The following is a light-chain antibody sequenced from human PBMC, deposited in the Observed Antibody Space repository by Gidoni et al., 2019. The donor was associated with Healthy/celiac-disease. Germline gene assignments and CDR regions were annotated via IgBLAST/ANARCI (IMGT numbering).Light chain of an antibody. CDR1: QSISTY. CDR2: AAS. V-gene: IGKV1-39*01. CDR3: QQSYRTPYT. J-gene: IGKJ2*01. Sequence: DIQMTQSPSSLSASVGDRVTITCRASQSISTYLNWYQQKPGKAPKRLIYAASSLQSGVPARFSGSRSRTDFTLTILSLQPEDFATYYFQQSYRTPYTFGQGTKLEIK.